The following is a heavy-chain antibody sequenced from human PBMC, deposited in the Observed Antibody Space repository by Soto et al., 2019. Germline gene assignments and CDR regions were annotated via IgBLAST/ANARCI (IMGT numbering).Heavy chain of an antibody. CDR1: GFTFSSYA. J-gene: IGHJ5*02. Sequence: QVQLVESGGGVVQPGRSLRLSCAASGFTFSSYAMHWVRQAPGKGLEWVAVISYDGSNKYYADSVKGRFTISRDNSKNTLYLQMNSLRAEDTAVYYCARDPRSCGGDCWGWFDPWGQGTLVTVSS. D-gene: IGHD2-21*02. V-gene: IGHV3-30-3*01. CDR3: ARDPRSCGGDCWGWFDP. CDR2: ISYDGSNK.